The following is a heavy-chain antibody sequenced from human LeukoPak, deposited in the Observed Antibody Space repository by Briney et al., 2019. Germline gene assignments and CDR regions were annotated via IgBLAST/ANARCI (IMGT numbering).Heavy chain of an antibody. CDR2: INHSGTT. J-gene: IGHJ5*02. Sequence: SETLSLTCAVSGGSFSDNYWTWIRQPPGKGLEWIGQINHSGTTNYSPSLKSRVSILVETSRLQFSLNLGSVTAADTAVYYCTRVDTAMSAFDPWGQGTLVTVSS. CDR3: TRVDTAMSAFDP. CDR1: GGSFSDNY. V-gene: IGHV4-34*01. D-gene: IGHD5-18*01.